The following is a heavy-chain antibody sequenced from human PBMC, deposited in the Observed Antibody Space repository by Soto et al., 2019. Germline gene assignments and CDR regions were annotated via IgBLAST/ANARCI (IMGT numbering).Heavy chain of an antibody. CDR2: IGPETGAT. V-gene: IGHV1-2*02. D-gene: IGHD1-26*01. J-gene: IGHJ4*02. CDR1: GYTFTGHY. Sequence: ASVKVSCKASGYTFTGHYIHCVRQAPEQGPEWMGEIGPETGATRYAQKFQGRVTMTRDMSITTVYMELNNLSPDDTAVYYCGRGRSGQIVVFFWGQGTPVTVSS. CDR3: GRGRSGQIVVFF.